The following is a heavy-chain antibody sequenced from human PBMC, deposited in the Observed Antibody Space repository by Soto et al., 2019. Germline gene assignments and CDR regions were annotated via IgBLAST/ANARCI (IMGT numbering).Heavy chain of an antibody. CDR2: IIPIFGTA. J-gene: IGHJ5*02. CDR1: GGTFSSYA. Sequence: GASVKVSCKASGGTFSSYAISWVRQAPGQGLEWMGGIIPIFGTANYAQKFQGRVTITADESTSTAYMELSSLRSEDTAVYYCAKDRFPDGDYYGSIRIWFDPWGQGTLVTVSS. V-gene: IGHV1-69*13. D-gene: IGHD3-10*01. CDR3: AKDRFPDGDYYGSIRIWFDP.